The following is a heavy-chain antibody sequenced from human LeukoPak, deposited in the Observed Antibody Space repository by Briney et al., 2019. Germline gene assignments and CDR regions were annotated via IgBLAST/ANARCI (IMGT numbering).Heavy chain of an antibody. J-gene: IGHJ4*02. CDR1: GFTFSSYS. CDR3: AKPAKTDYADY. D-gene: IGHD1-14*01. V-gene: IGHV3-21*04. CDR2: ISSSSSYI. Sequence: GGSLRLSCAASGFTFSSYSINWVRQAPGKGLEWVSSISSSSSYIYYADSVEGRFTISRDNSKNTLYLQMNSLRAEDTAVYYCAKPAKTDYADYWGQGTLVTVSS.